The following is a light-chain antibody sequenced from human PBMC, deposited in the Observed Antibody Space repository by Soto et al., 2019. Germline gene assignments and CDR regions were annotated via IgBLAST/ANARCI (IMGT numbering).Light chain of an antibody. CDR2: GAS. CDR3: QQHHYWFPIT. J-gene: IGKJ5*01. CDR1: QSVGTN. V-gene: IGKV3-15*01. Sequence: EIVLTQSPSTLSSSPGERATLSCRASQSVGTNLAWYQQRPGQAPRLLVYGASTRASGIPPRFSGSGSGTDFTLPISSLQSADSAVYYCQQHHYWFPITFGQGTRLEIK.